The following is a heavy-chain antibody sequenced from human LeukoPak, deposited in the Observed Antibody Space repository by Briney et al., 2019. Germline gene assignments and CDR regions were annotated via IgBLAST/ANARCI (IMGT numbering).Heavy chain of an antibody. D-gene: IGHD2-2*01. CDR2: IYHSGST. CDR3: ARATAAAVDY. V-gene: IGHV4-38-2*02. J-gene: IGHJ4*02. CDR1: GYSISSGYY. Sequence: SETLSLTCTVSGYSISSGYYWGWIRQPPGKGLEWIGSIYHSGSTYYNPSLKSRVTMSVDTSKNQFSLKLSSVTAADTAVYYCARATAAAVDYWGQGTLVTVSS.